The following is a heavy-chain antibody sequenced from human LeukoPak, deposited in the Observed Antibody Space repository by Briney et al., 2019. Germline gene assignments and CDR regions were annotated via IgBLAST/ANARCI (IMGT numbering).Heavy chain of an antibody. Sequence: PGGSLRLSCAASGFTFSDYYLTWIRQAPGKGLEWISYITGSGSTIYYADSVKGRFTISRDNAKNSLYLQMNSLRAEDTAVYYCAREGTGVLDYWGQGTLVTVSS. J-gene: IGHJ4*02. CDR3: AREGTGVLDY. D-gene: IGHD3-10*01. V-gene: IGHV3-11*04. CDR1: GFTFSDYY. CDR2: ITGSGSTI.